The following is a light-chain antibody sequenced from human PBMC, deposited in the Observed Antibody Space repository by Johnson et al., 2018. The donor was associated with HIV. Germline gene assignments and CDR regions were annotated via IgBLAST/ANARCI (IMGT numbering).Light chain of an antibody. CDR1: SSNIGNNY. CDR3: GTWDSSLSAFV. Sequence: QSVLTQPPSVSAAPGQKVTISCSGSSSNIGNNYVSWYRQLPGTAPKLVIYENNKRPSGIPDRFSDSKSGTSATLGITGLQTGDEAVYYCGTWDSSLSAFVFGAGTKVTVL. CDR2: ENN. J-gene: IGLJ1*01. V-gene: IGLV1-51*02.